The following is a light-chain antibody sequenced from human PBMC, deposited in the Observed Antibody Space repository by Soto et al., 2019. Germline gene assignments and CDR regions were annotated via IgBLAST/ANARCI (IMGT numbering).Light chain of an antibody. Sequence: EIVITQSPATLSVSPGERATLSCRASQSVSSNLAWYQQKPGPAPRLLIYGASTRATGIPARFSGSGSGTEFTLTISSLPSEDFAVYYCQQYNNWPLTFGQGT. V-gene: IGKV3-15*01. CDR2: GAS. CDR3: QQYNNWPLT. J-gene: IGKJ1*01. CDR1: QSVSSN.